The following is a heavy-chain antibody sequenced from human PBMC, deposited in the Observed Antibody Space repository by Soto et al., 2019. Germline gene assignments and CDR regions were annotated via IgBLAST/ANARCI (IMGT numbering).Heavy chain of an antibody. Sequence: SETLSLTCTVSGGSLSSGDYYWSWIRQPPGKGLEWIGHIYYSGSTYYNPSLKSRVTISVDTSKNQFSLKLRSVTAADTAVYYCVRHSSDYRKSLDYWGQGTLVTVSS. V-gene: IGHV4-30-4*01. CDR3: VRHSSDYRKSLDY. CDR1: GGSLSSGDYY. J-gene: IGHJ4*02. CDR2: IYYSGST. D-gene: IGHD6-25*01.